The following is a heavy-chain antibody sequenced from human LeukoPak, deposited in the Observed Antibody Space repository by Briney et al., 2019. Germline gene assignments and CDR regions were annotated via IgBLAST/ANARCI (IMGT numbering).Heavy chain of an antibody. D-gene: IGHD6-6*01. CDR1: GGSINSFY. V-gene: IGHV4-59*01. Sequence: PSETLSLTCTVSGGSINSFYWGWIRQPPGMGLEWVGYIYYSGSTNYNPSLKSRVSISVDTSKNQFSLKLSSVTAADTAVYYCARERAARLLDYWGQGTLVTVSS. J-gene: IGHJ4*02. CDR2: IYYSGST. CDR3: ARERAARLLDY.